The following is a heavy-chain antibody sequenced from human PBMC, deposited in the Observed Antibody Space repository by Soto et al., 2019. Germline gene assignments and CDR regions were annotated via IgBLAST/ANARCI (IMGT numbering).Heavy chain of an antibody. Sequence: PGGSLRLSCAASGFTFSSYDMHWVRQATGKGLEWVSAIGTAGDTYYPGSVKGRFTISRENAKNSLYLQMNSLRAGDTAVYYCARERWYYDFWSGSRPRGYFDYWGQGTLVTSPQ. CDR3: ARERWYYDFWSGSRPRGYFDY. CDR2: IGTAGDT. CDR1: GFTFSSYD. V-gene: IGHV3-13*01. J-gene: IGHJ4*02. D-gene: IGHD3-3*01.